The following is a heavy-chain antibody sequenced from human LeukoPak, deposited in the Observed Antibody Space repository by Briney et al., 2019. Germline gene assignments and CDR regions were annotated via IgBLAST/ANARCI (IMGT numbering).Heavy chain of an antibody. CDR2: ISGSGGST. J-gene: IGHJ4*02. CDR3: AKVARLYYDILTGYYIGHGFDY. V-gene: IGHV3-23*01. CDR1: GFTFSSYS. D-gene: IGHD3-9*01. Sequence: PGGSLRLSCAASGFTFSSYSVNWVRQAPGKGLEWVSAISGSGGSTYYADSVKGRFTISRDNSKNTLYLQMNSLRAEDTAVYYCAKVARLYYDILTGYYIGHGFDYWGQGTLVTVSS.